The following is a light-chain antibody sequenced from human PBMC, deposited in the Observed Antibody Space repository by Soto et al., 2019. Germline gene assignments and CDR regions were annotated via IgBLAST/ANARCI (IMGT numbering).Light chain of an antibody. J-gene: IGLJ3*02. Sequence: QSALTQPRSVSGSPGQSVTISCTGTNNDIGGYKFVSWFQQHPGKAPKLMISDVSKRPSGVPDRFSGSKSGNTASLTISGLQAEDEADYYCSSYAGNYTWVFGGGTKLTVL. CDR2: DVS. CDR3: SSYAGNYTWV. CDR1: NNDIGGYKF. V-gene: IGLV2-11*01.